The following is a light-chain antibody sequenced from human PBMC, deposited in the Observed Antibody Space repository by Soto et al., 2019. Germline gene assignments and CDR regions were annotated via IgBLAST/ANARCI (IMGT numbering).Light chain of an antibody. V-gene: IGKV3-11*01. CDR1: QSVSTY. J-gene: IGKJ5*01. CDR2: DAS. CDR3: QQRSNWPSIT. Sequence: EIVLTQSPATLSLSPGERATLSCWASQSVSTYLAWYQQKPGQAPRLLIYDASTRATGIPARFSGSGSGTDFTLTISSLEPEDFAVYYCQQRSNWPSITFGQGTRLEI.